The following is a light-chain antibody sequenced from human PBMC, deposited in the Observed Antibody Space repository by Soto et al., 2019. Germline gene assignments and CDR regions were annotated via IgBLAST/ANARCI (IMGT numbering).Light chain of an antibody. CDR2: EVR. V-gene: IGLV2-14*01. CDR3: SAYTASSPLV. Sequence: QSALTQPASVSGSAGQSITISCSGTMRDVGAYNLVSWYQQHPGTAPKLIIYEVRTRPSGISSRFSGSRSCNTASLTISGLKSEYEGDYYCSAYTASSPLVVGGGTKLAVL. CDR1: MRDVGAYNL. J-gene: IGLJ3*02.